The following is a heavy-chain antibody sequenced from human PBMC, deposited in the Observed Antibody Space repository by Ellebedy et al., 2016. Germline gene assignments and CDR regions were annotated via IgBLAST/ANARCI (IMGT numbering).Heavy chain of an antibody. Sequence: ASVKVSCKASGYTFTSYYMHWVRQATGQGLEWMGWMNPNSGNTGYAQKFQGRVTMTRNTSISTAYMELSSLRSEDTAVYYCASSSGYYFGGSVVWGQGTLVTVSS. CDR2: MNPNSGNT. CDR1: GYTFTSYY. J-gene: IGHJ4*02. D-gene: IGHD3-22*01. V-gene: IGHV1-8*02. CDR3: ASSSGYYFGGSVV.